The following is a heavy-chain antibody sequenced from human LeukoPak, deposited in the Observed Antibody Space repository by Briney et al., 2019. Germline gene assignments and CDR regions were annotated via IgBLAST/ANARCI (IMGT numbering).Heavy chain of an antibody. CDR2: INHSGST. CDR3: ARGLRKAAAGNTQRGAYYFDY. V-gene: IGHV4-34*01. CDR1: GGSFSGYY. J-gene: IGHJ4*02. D-gene: IGHD6-13*01. Sequence: RSSETLSLTCAVYGGSFSGYYWSWIRQPPGKGLEWIGEINHSGSTNYNPSLKSRVTISVDTSKNQFSLKLSSVTAADTAVYYCARGLRKAAAGNTQRGAYYFDYWGQGTLVTVSS.